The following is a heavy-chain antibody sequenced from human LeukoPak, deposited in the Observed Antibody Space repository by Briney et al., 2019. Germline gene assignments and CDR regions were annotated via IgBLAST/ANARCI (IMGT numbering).Heavy chain of an antibody. CDR1: GDSVSGNSTA. D-gene: IGHD5-24*01. J-gene: IGHJ3*01. V-gene: IGHV6-1*01. CDR2: TYYRSKWYN. CDR3: ARGGQGDGYSADEAFDL. Sequence: SQTLSLTCAISGDSVSGNSTAYNWIRQSPSRGLEWLGRTYYRSKWYNDYAVSVKSRITINADTSKNQLSLQLNSVTPEDTAVYYCARGGQGDGYSADEAFDLWGQGTMVTVSS.